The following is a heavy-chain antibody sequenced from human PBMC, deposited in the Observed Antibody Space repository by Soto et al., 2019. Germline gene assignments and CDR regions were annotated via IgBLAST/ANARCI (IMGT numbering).Heavy chain of an antibody. CDR1: GFTFSSYA. J-gene: IGHJ6*02. Sequence: GGSLRLSCAASGFTFSSYAMHWVRQAPGKGLEWVAVISYDGSNKYYADSVKGRFTISRDNSKNTLYLQMNSLRAEDTAVYYCARDIDQTLEHYYYYGMDVWGQGTTVTVSS. V-gene: IGHV3-30-3*01. CDR2: ISYDGSNK. CDR3: ARDIDQTLEHYYYYGMDV. D-gene: IGHD2-15*01.